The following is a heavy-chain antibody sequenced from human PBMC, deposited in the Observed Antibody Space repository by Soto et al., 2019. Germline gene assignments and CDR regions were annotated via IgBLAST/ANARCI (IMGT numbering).Heavy chain of an antibody. CDR1: GFTFGSFA. J-gene: IGHJ4*02. CDR3: ATDPPSVYVVGKFDQ. D-gene: IGHD3-22*01. Sequence: RLSCAASGFTFGSFALHWVRQAPGKGLEWVAVISHDGSIKYYADSVKGRFNISRDNAKKTMYLKMTSLRLDETAVYFCATDPPSVYVVGKFDQWGKGAQANVSS. V-gene: IGHV3-30-3*01. CDR2: ISHDGSIK.